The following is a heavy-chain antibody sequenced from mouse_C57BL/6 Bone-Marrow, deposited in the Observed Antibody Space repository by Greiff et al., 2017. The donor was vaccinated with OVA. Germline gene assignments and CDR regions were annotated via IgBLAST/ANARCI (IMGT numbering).Heavy chain of an antibody. CDR1: GYTFTSYW. J-gene: IGHJ3*01. CDR3: ARALYYGSRFAY. CDR2: IYPGSGST. D-gene: IGHD1-1*01. Sequence: QVQLKQSGAELVKPGASVKMSCKASGYTFTSYWITWVKQRPGQGLEWIGDIYPGSGSTNYNEKFKSKATLTVDTSSSTAYMQLSSLTSEDSAVYYCARALYYGSRFAYWGQGTLVTVSA. V-gene: IGHV1-55*01.